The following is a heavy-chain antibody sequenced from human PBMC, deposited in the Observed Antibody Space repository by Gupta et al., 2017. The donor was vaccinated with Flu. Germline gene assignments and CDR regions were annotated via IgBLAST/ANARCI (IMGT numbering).Heavy chain of an antibody. V-gene: IGHV3-7*01. D-gene: IGHD3-3*01. CDR2: IKQDGSDK. CDR3: ARDPFDNYWSGYPDL. J-gene: IGHJ4*02. Sequence: GFTFSDYWMNWVRQAPGKGLEWVASIKQDGSDKYYVDSVKGRFTISRDNAKSLVYLQMNGLGVEDTAVYYCARDPFDNYWSGYPDLWGQGTLVTVSS. CDR1: GFTFSDYW.